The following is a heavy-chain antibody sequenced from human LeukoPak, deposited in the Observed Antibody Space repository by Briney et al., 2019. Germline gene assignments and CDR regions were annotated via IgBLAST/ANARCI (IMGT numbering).Heavy chain of an antibody. CDR2: IKSKTDGGTT. D-gene: IGHD2-2*01. J-gene: IGHJ4*02. V-gene: IGHV3-15*01. Sequence: GGSLRLSCAASGFTFSNAWMSWVREAPGKGLEWGGRIKSKTDGGTTDYAAPVKGRFTISRDDSKNTLYLQMNSLKTEDTAVYYCTTDHYCSSTSCYDWGFDYWGQGTLVTVSS. CDR1: GFTFSNAW. CDR3: TTDHYCSSTSCYDWGFDY.